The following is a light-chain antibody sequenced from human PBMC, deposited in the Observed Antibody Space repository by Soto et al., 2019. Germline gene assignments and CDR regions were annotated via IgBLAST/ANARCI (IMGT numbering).Light chain of an antibody. J-gene: IGKJ1*01. Sequence: DIVMTQSPDSLAVSLGERATINYKSRQTILYSSNNKNYLAWFQQKPGQPPKLLIYWATTRESGVPDRFSGSGSETEFTLPISSLQAEDVVIYYCQQYYTSPTWTFGQGTKVEIK. V-gene: IGKV4-1*01. CDR3: QQYYTSPTWT. CDR2: WAT. CDR1: QTILYSSNNKNY.